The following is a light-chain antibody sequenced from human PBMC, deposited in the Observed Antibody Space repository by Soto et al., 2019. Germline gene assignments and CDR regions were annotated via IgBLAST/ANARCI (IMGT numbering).Light chain of an antibody. CDR1: QSISNH. Sequence: DIQMTQSPSSLSASVEDRVIITCRASQSISNHLNWYQQKPGKAPKLMIFAASSLQSGVPSRFSGSRSGPDFTLTISSMQPEDFATYYGQQSYSSTPTFCHRTKVEIK. CDR3: QQSYSSTPT. J-gene: IGKJ1*01. V-gene: IGKV1-39*01. CDR2: AAS.